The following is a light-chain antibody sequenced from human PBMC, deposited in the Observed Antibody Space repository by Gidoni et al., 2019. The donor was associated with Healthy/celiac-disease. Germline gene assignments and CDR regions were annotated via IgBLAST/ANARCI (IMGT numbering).Light chain of an antibody. CDR1: QSVSSY. Sequence: VLTQSPATLSLSPGERATLSCRASQSVSSYLAWYQQKPGQAPRLLIYDASNRATGIPARFSGSGSGTDFTLTISSLEPEDFAVYYCQQRSNWPPLTFXGXTKVEIK. CDR3: QQRSNWPPLT. V-gene: IGKV3-11*01. CDR2: DAS. J-gene: IGKJ4*01.